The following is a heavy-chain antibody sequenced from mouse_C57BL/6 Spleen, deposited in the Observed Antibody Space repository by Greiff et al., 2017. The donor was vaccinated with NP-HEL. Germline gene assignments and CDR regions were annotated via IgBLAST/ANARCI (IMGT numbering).Heavy chain of an antibody. CDR1: GYTFTDYY. J-gene: IGHJ2*01. D-gene: IGHD3-3*01. V-gene: IGHV1-26*01. Sequence: EVQLQQSGPELVKPGASVKISCKASGYTFTDYYMNWVKQSHGKSLEWIGDINPNNGGTSYNQKFKGKATLTVVKSYSTAYMELRSLTSEDSAVYYCARGAGPFDYWGQGTTRTVSS. CDR3: ARGAGPFDY. CDR2: INPNNGGT.